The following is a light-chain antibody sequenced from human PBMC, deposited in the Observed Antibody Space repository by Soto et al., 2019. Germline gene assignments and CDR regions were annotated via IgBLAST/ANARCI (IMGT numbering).Light chain of an antibody. CDR3: QEYSRD. Sequence: DIQMTQSPSTLSASVGDRVTTTCRASRNITFWLAWYQQKPGKAPKVLIYEASNLESGVPSRFSGSGSGTEFTLTISSLQPDDFATYYCQEYSRDFGGGTRVEIK. CDR2: EAS. J-gene: IGKJ4*01. CDR1: RNITFW. V-gene: IGKV1-5*01.